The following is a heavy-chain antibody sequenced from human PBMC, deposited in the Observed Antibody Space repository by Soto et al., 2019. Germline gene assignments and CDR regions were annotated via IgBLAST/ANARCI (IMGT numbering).Heavy chain of an antibody. J-gene: IGHJ4*01. V-gene: IGHV4-31*02. CDR3: ARGGYYYENSGQNAYDY. D-gene: IGHD3-22*01. Sequence: SETLSLTXTVSGGSISSGGYYWSWIRQHPGKGLEWIGYIYYGGSTYYNPSLKSRATISGDTSKNQFSLKLSSVTAADTAVYYCARGGYYYENSGQNAYDYWGQGILVTVSS. CDR1: GGSISSGGYY. CDR2: IYYGGST.